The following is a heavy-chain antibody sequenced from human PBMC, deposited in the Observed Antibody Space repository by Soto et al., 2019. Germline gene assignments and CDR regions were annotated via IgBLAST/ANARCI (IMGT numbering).Heavy chain of an antibody. CDR1: GYTFTSYA. J-gene: IGHJ4*02. Sequence: QVQLVQSGAEVKKPGASVKVSCKASGYTFTSYAMHWVRQAPGQRLEWMGWINAGNGNTKYSQKFQGRVTITRDTSASTAYMELSSLRSEDTAVYYCARDYADYYDSSGLDYWGQGTLVTVSS. V-gene: IGHV1-3*01. CDR2: INAGNGNT. CDR3: ARDYADYYDSSGLDY. D-gene: IGHD3-22*01.